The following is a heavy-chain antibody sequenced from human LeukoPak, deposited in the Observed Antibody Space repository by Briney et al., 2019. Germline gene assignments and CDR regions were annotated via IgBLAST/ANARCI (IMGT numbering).Heavy chain of an antibody. D-gene: IGHD3-22*01. CDR3: ARILDNDISRDPATFDM. Sequence: PLETLSLTCTVSGGSLSGHYWSWIRQPPGKRLEWIGYVSYTGRTKYNPSLQSRVSISIDTSKSQFSLKLTSVNSADTAVYSCARILDNDISRDPATFDMWGQGTTGIVSS. CDR2: VSYTGRT. CDR1: GGSLSGHY. J-gene: IGHJ3*02. V-gene: IGHV4-59*11.